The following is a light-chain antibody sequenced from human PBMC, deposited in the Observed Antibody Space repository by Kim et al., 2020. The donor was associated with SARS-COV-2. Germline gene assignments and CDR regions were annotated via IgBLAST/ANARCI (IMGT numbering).Light chain of an antibody. J-gene: IGLJ3*02. V-gene: IGLV3-21*04. Sequence: SYELTQPPSVSVAPGKTARITCGGNNIGSKSVHXYQQKPGQAPVLVIYYDSDRPSGIPERFSGSNSGNTATLTISRVEAGDEADYYCQVWDSSSDLNWV. CDR1: NIGSKS. CDR3: QVWDSSSDLNWV. CDR2: YDS.